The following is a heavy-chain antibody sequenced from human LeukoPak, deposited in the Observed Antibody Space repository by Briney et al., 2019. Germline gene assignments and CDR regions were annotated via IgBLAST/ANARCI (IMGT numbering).Heavy chain of an antibody. CDR1: GFTFSSYA. Sequence: GSLRLSCAASGFTFSSYAMSWVRQAPGKGLEWVSAISGSGGSTYYADSVKGRFTISRDNSKNTLYLQMNSLRAEDTAVYYCASQAKYQLLWDWFDPWGREPWSPSPQ. J-gene: IGHJ5*02. CDR3: ASQAKYQLLWDWFDP. D-gene: IGHD2-2*01. CDR2: ISGSGGST. V-gene: IGHV3-23*01.